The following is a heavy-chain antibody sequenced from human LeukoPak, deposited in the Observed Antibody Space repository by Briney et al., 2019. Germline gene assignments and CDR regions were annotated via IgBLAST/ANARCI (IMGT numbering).Heavy chain of an antibody. J-gene: IGHJ4*02. Sequence: SETLSLTCAVYGGSFSGYYWSWIRQPPGKGLEWIGSIYYSGSTYYNPSLKSRVTISADTSKNQFSLKLSSVTAADTAVYYCARQAKSRLFDYWGQGTLVTVSS. V-gene: IGHV4-34*01. CDR3: ARQAKSRLFDY. CDR1: GGSFSGYY. CDR2: IYYSGST. D-gene: IGHD4/OR15-4a*01.